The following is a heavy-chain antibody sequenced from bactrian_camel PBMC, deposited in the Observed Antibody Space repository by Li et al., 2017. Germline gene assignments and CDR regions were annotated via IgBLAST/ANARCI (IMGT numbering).Heavy chain of an antibody. J-gene: IGHJ4*01. CDR1: GYVFSNFYV. CDR2: FNRDGST. CDR3: AAREPTTSMFGY. V-gene: IGHV3S53*01. D-gene: IGHD2*01. Sequence: HVQLVESGGGSVQAGGSLRLSCVASGYVFSNFYVMGWFRQTPGKEREAVASFNRDGSTTYVEAVRGRFTITQEVGATTTTLYLQMNSLKPEDTATYYCAAREPTTSMFGYWGRGTQVTVS.